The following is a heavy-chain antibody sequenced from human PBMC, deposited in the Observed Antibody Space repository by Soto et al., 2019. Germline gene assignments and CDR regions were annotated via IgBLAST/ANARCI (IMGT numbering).Heavy chain of an antibody. CDR3: ASLAYCGGDCYSGPDY. D-gene: IGHD2-21*02. V-gene: IGHV4-30-4*01. CDR2: IYYSGST. Sequence: QVQLQESGPGLVKPSQTLSLTCTVSGGSISSGDYYWSWIRQPPGKGLEWIGYIYYSGSTYYNPSLNSRVTTSVDTSNNRFSLKLSSVTAADTAVYYCASLAYCGGDCYSGPDYWGQGTLVTVSS. CDR1: GGSISSGDYY. J-gene: IGHJ4*02.